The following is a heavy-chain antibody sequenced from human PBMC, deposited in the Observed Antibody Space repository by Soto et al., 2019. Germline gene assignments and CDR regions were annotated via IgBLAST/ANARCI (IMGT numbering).Heavy chain of an antibody. D-gene: IGHD2-15*01. V-gene: IGHV4-61*05. CDR1: GGSISSSSYY. CDR2: IYNSGRT. CDR3: ARGVAAFGY. J-gene: IGHJ4*02. Sequence: SETLSLTCTVSGGSISSSSYYWGWIRQPPGKGLEWIGYIYNSGRTNYNPSLKSRVTISVDTSKKQFSLKLSSVTAADTAVYYCARGVAAFGYWGQGTLVTVSS.